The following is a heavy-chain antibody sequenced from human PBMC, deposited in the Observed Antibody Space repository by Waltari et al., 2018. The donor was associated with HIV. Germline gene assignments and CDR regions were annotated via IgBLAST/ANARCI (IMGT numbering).Heavy chain of an antibody. CDR3: ARATGDSPFDY. Sequence: QVQLQESGPGLVKPSQTLSLTCTVSGGAISSGSYYWSWIRQPAGKGLEWIGRIYTSRSTNYNPPLKRRVTISVDTSKNQLSLKLSSVTAADTAVYYCARATGDSPFDYWGQGTLVTVSS. J-gene: IGHJ4*02. CDR2: IYTSRST. CDR1: GGAISSGSYY. V-gene: IGHV4-61*02. D-gene: IGHD4-17*01.